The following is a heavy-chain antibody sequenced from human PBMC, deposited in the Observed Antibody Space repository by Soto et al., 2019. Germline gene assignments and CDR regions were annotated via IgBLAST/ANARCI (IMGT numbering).Heavy chain of an antibody. J-gene: IGHJ6*02. V-gene: IGHV1-2*04. CDR2: INPNSGGT. Sequence: ASVKVSCKASGYTFTGYYMHWVRQAPGQGLEWMGWINPNSGGTNYAQKFQGWVTMTRDTSISTAYMELSRLRSDDTAVYSCARAGNSHGPRYYYYGMDVWGQGTTVTVSS. CDR1: GYTFTGYY. CDR3: ARAGNSHGPRYYYYGMDV.